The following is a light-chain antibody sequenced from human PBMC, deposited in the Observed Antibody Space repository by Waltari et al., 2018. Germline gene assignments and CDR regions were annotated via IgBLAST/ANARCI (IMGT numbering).Light chain of an antibody. Sequence: DIQMAQSPSSLSASVGDRVTITCRTSQSITSYLNWYQQNPGRAPKLLIYAASTLQSGVPSRFSGSGSGTDFTLTISSLQREDFATYYCQQSYSAPFTFGGGTKVEIK. CDR1: QSITSY. V-gene: IGKV1-39*01. CDR3: QQSYSAPFT. CDR2: AAS. J-gene: IGKJ4*01.